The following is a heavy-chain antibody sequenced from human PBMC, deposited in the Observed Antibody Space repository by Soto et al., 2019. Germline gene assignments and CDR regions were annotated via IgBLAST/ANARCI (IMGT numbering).Heavy chain of an antibody. CDR1: GGSISSGDYY. CDR3: ARVVRFLEWLSKFDP. CDR2: IYYSGST. Sequence: SETLSLTCTVSGGSISSGDYYWSWIRQPPGKGLEWIGYIYYSGSTYYNPSLKSRVTISVDTSKNQFSLKLSSVTAAGTAVYYCARVVRFLEWLSKFDPWGQGTLVTVSS. D-gene: IGHD3-3*01. J-gene: IGHJ5*02. V-gene: IGHV4-30-4*01.